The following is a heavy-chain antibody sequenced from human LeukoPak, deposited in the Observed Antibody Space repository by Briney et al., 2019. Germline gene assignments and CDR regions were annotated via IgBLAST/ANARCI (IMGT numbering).Heavy chain of an antibody. CDR1: GFTFGSYS. D-gene: IGHD1-26*01. CDR2: ISSSSSYI. CDR3: AREEGATAFDY. J-gene: IGHJ4*02. V-gene: IGHV3-21*01. Sequence: GGSLRLSCAASGFTFGSYSMNWVRQAPGKGLEWVSSISSSSSYIYYADSVKGRFTISRDNAKNSLYLQMNSLRAEDTAMYYCAREEGATAFDYWGQGTLVTVSS.